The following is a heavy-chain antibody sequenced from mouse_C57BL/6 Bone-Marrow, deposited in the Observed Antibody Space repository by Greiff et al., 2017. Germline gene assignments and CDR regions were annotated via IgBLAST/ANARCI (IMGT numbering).Heavy chain of an antibody. CDR1: GYTFTSYG. D-gene: IGHD2-4*01. J-gene: IGHJ3*01. CDR3: ARSYYDLFRFAY. Sequence: QVQLQQPGAELVKPGASVTLSCKASGYTFTSYGMHWVKQRPGRGLEWIGRIDPNSGGTKYNEKFKSKATLTVDKPSSPAYMQLSSLTSEDSAVYYCARSYYDLFRFAYWGQGTLVTVSA. V-gene: IGHV1-72*01. CDR2: IDPNSGGT.